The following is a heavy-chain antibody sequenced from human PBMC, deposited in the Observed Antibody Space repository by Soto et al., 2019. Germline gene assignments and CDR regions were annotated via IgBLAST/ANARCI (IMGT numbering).Heavy chain of an antibody. Sequence: DRQAPGKGLEWVAVIAWNGSTKAYADSVKGRFTISRDNSKNTLYLQMNSLRAEDTAVYYCAKDLWELHAFDIWGQGTMVTVSS. CDR3: AKDLWELHAFDI. D-gene: IGHD1-26*01. CDR2: IAWNGSTK. V-gene: IGHV3-30*18. J-gene: IGHJ3*02.